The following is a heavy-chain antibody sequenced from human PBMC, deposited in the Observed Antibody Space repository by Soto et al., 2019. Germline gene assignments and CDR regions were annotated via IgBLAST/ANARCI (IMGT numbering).Heavy chain of an antibody. CDR1: GGSISSYY. D-gene: IGHD6-19*01. CDR3: ARAGMGSGWTRFDY. CDR2: IYYSGST. V-gene: IGHV4-59*01. J-gene: IGHJ4*02. Sequence: PSETLSLTCTVSGGSISSYYWSWIRQPPGKGLEWIGYIYYSGSTNYNPSLKGRVTISVDTSKNQFSLKLSSVTAADTAVYYCARAGMGSGWTRFDYWGQGTLVTVSS.